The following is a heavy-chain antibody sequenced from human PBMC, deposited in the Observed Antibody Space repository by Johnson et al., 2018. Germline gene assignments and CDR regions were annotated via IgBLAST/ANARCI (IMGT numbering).Heavy chain of an antibody. CDR2: IYSGGST. CDR1: GFTVSSNQ. Sequence: EVQLVETGGGLVKPGGSLRLSCAASGFTVSSNQMSWVRQAPGKGLEWVSVIYSGGSTYYADSVKGRFTISRDNPKNTLFLQMDSLRAEDTAVYYCARDFIVVVVASIPYATFDIWGQGTMVTVSS. J-gene: IGHJ3*02. CDR3: ARDFIVVVVASIPYATFDI. D-gene: IGHD2-15*01. V-gene: IGHV3-53*02.